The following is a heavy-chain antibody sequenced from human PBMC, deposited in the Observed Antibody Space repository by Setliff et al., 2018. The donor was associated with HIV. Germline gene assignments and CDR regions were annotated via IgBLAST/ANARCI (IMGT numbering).Heavy chain of an antibody. Sequence: PSETLSLTCTVSGASLNSGSYFWSWVRQPAGKGLEWIGRIYTSGDTNYNPSLKSRVTLSADTSKNQLSLSLTSVTAADTAVYYCARVRLTMIMMVDYFDQWGQGTLVTVSS. CDR3: ARVRLTMIMMVDYFDQ. V-gene: IGHV4-61*02. CDR1: GASLNSGSYF. CDR2: IYTSGDT. J-gene: IGHJ4*02. D-gene: IGHD3-22*01.